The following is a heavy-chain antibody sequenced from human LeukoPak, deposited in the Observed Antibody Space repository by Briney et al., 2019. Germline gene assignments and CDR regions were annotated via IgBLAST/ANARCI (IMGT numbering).Heavy chain of an antibody. D-gene: IGHD6-19*01. J-gene: IGHJ4*02. CDR1: GGSISSSSYY. CDR3: ARVRAWYSSGWYEAY. V-gene: IGHV4-39*07. Sequence: PSETLSLTCTVSGGSISSSSYYWGWIRQPPGKGLEWIGSIYYSGSTYYNPSLKSRVTISVDTSKNQFSLKLSSVTAADTAVYYCARVRAWYSSGWYEAYWGQGTLVTVSS. CDR2: IYYSGST.